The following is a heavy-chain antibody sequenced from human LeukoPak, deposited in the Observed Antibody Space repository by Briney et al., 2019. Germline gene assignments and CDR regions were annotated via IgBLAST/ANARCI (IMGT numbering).Heavy chain of an antibody. CDR2: INPNSGGT. D-gene: IGHD2/OR15-2a*01. Sequence: GASVKVSCKASGYTFTGYYMHWVRQAPGQGLEWMGWINPNSGGTNYAQNFQGRVTMARDSSISTVYMELRSLKSDDTAVYYCASGSNIDYSLMDSWGQGTLVTVSS. CDR1: GYTFTGYY. J-gene: IGHJ4*02. CDR3: ASGSNIDYSLMDS. V-gene: IGHV1-2*02.